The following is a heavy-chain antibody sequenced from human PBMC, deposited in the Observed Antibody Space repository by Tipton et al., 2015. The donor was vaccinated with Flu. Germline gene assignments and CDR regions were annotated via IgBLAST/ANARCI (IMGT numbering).Heavy chain of an antibody. D-gene: IGHD2-21*02. CDR2: IYPGDSDT. CDR3: ASQTPRLRGYYYYYYMDV. V-gene: IGHV5-51*01. J-gene: IGHJ6*03. CDR1: GYSFTSYW. Sequence: QLVQSGAEVKKPGESLKISCKGSGYSFTSYWIGWVRQMPGKGLEWMGIIYPGDSDTRYSPSFQGQVTISADKSISTAYLQWSSLKASDTAMYYCASQTPRLRGYYYYYYMDVWGKGTTVTVSS.